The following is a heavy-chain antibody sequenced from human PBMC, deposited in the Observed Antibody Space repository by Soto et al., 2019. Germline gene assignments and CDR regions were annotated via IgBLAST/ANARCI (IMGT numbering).Heavy chain of an antibody. Sequence: GESLKISWKGSGYSLTSYWIGWVRQMPGKGLEWIGIIYPGDSDTRYSPSFQGQVTISADKSIRTAYLQWSSLKASDTAMYYCASLPAGLRLYLTGRAFDIWGPGTMVTVSS. D-gene: IGHD4-17*01. CDR2: IYPGDSDT. CDR1: GYSLTSYW. V-gene: IGHV5-51*01. J-gene: IGHJ3*02. CDR3: ASLPAGLRLYLTGRAFDI.